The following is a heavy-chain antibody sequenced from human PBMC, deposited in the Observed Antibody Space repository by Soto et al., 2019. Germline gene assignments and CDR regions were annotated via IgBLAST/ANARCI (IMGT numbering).Heavy chain of an antibody. V-gene: IGHV5-10-1*01. Sequence: GESLKISCKGSGYSFTSYWISWVRQMPGKGLEWMGRIDPSDSYTNYSPSFQGHVTISADKSISTAYLQWSSLKASDTAMYYCARQNPLYGSGSYYYYYGMDVWGQGTTVTVSS. D-gene: IGHD3-10*01. CDR3: ARQNPLYGSGSYYYYYGMDV. CDR2: IDPSDSYT. J-gene: IGHJ6*02. CDR1: GYSFTSYW.